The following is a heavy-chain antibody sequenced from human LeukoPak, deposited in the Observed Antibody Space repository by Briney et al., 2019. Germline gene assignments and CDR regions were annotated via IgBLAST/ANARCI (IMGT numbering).Heavy chain of an antibody. D-gene: IGHD3-22*01. V-gene: IGHV3-33*01. J-gene: IGHJ3*02. CDR1: GFTFSSYG. Sequence: GGSLRLSCAASGFTFSSYGMHWVRQAPGKGLEWVAVIWYDGSNKYYADSVKGRFTISRDNSKNTLYLQMNSLRAEDTAVYYCARVYYDSSGYHDAYDIWGQGTMVTVSS. CDR3: ARVYYDSSGYHDAYDI. CDR2: IWYDGSNK.